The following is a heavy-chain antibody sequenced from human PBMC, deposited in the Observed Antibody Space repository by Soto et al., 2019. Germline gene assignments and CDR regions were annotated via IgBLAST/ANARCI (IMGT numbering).Heavy chain of an antibody. CDR3: ARDRRYYDSSGYSSFDY. J-gene: IGHJ4*02. D-gene: IGHD3-22*01. CDR1: FGSISSGGYY. V-gene: IGHV4-31*03. CDR2: IYYSGST. Sequence: TLSLPCTVSFGSISSGGYYWICIRQHPGKGLEWIGYIYYSGSTYYNPSLKSRVTISVDTSKNQFSLKLSSVTAADTAVYYCARDRRYYDSSGYSSFDYWGQGTLVTVSS.